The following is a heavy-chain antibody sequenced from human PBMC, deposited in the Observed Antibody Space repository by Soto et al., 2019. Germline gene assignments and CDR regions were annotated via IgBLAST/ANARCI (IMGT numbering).Heavy chain of an antibody. Sequence: EVQLVESGGGLVQPGGSLKLSCAASGFTFSGSAMHWVRQASGKGLEWVGRIRSKANSYATAYAASVKGRFTISRDDSKSTAYLQLNSLKTEDTAVYYCSRHRSGCNGGSCGDYYYYMDVWGKGTTVTVS. J-gene: IGHJ6*03. D-gene: IGHD2-15*01. V-gene: IGHV3-73*01. CDR3: SRHRSGCNGGSCGDYYYYMDV. CDR1: GFTFSGSA. CDR2: IRSKANSYAT.